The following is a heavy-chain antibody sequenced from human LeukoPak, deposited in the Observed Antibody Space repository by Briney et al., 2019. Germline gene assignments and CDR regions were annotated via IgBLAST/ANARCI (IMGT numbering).Heavy chain of an antibody. J-gene: IGHJ6*02. D-gene: IGHD6-13*01. CDR1: GGSITSSSYY. V-gene: IGHV4-39*07. CDR2: IYYRGRT. CDR3: AGAGYSSSWTGGDYYYYGMDV. Sequence: SETLSLTCTVSGGSITSSSYYWGWIRQPPGKGLEWIGSIYYRGRTYYNPSLKSRVTISVDTSKNQVSLKLSSVTAADTAVYYCAGAGYSSSWTGGDYYYYGMDVWGQGTTVTVSS.